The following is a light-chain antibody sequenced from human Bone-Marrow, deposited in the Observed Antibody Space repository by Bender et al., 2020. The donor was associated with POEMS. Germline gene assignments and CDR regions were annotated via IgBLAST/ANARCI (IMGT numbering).Light chain of an antibody. CDR1: SSDLGSYNL. Sequence: QSALTQPASVSGSRGQSITISCTGTSSDLGSYNLVSWYQQHPGQVPKLIIYEGIKRPSGVSNRFSGSKSGNTASLTISGLQAEDEADYYCCAHRGIFHYVFGSGTTVTVL. CDR2: EGI. V-gene: IGLV2-23*01. J-gene: IGLJ1*01. CDR3: CAHRGIFHYV.